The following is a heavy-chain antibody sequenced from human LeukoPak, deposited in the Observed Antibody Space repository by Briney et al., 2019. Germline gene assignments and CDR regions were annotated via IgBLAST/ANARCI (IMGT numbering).Heavy chain of an antibody. CDR3: ARQSGHGDPPRNFDY. CDR2: IYYSGST. J-gene: IGHJ4*02. Sequence: SETLSLTCTVSGGSISSSSYYWGWIRQPPGKGLEWIGSIYYSGSTYYNPSLKSRVTISVDTSKNQFSLKLSSVTAADTAVYYCARQSGHGDPPRNFDYWGQGTLVTVSS. CDR1: GGSISSSSYY. D-gene: IGHD4-17*01. V-gene: IGHV4-39*01.